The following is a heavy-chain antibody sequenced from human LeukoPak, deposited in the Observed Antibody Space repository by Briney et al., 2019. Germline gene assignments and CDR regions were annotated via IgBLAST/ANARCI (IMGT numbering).Heavy chain of an antibody. Sequence: GGSLRLSCAASGFTFSSYAMSWVRQAPGKGLEWVSAISGRVGGTYSADSVKGGFTISRDNSKNTLYLQMNSLRAEDTAVYYCARTWARVVVPAARNWFDPRGQGTLVTVSS. CDR1: GFTFSSYA. D-gene: IGHD2-2*01. V-gene: IGHV3-23*01. CDR3: ARTWARVVVPAARNWFDP. J-gene: IGHJ5*02. CDR2: ISGRVGGT.